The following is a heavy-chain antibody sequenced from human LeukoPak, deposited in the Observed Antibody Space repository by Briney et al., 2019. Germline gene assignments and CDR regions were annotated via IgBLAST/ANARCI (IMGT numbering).Heavy chain of an antibody. V-gene: IGHV3-21*05. Sequence: GGSLRLSCAASGFTFSSYGMNWVRQAAGKGLEWISYISPNSTYTDSADSVKGRFTISRNNAKNSLFLQIDSLRVEDTAVYYCAAGTAADYWGQGTLVAVSS. CDR2: ISPNSTYT. CDR3: AAGTAADY. J-gene: IGHJ4*02. D-gene: IGHD6-13*01. CDR1: GFTFSSYG.